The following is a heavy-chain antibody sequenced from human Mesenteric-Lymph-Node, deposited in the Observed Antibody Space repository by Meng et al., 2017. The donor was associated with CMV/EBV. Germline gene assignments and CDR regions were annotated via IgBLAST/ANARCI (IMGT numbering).Heavy chain of an antibody. D-gene: IGHD3-3*01. V-gene: IGHV3-48*03. CDR3: ARDFFGDNNYGFWDL. CDR2: INTGGYTV. J-gene: IGHJ5*02. Sequence: GGSLRRCCAASGFMCSNYEMNWVRQAPGKGLEWVSYINTGGYTVSYGDSVKGRFTISRDNAKNSLFLQMNRLRAEDTAVYYCARDFFGDNNYGFWDLWGQGTLVTVSS. CDR1: GFMCSNYE.